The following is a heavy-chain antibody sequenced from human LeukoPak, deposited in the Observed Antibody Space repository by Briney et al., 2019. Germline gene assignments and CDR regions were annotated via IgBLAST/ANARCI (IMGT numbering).Heavy chain of an antibody. D-gene: IGHD1-26*01. CDR3: AKSRGESRGASNY. CDR1: GFTFSSYS. V-gene: IGHV3-21*04. Sequence: PGGSLRLSCAASGFTFSSYSMNWVRQAPGKGLEWVSSISSSSSYIYYADSVKGRFTISRDKSKNTLYLQMNSLRAEDTAVYYCAKSRGESRGASNYWGQGTLVTVSS. J-gene: IGHJ4*02. CDR2: ISSSSSYI.